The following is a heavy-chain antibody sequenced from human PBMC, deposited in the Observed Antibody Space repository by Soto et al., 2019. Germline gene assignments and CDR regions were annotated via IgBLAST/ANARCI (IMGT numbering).Heavy chain of an antibody. CDR3: ARDQDSSGWYDAFDI. D-gene: IGHD6-19*01. J-gene: IGHJ3*02. Sequence: LSLTCTVSGGSVSSGSYYWSWIRQPPGKGLEWIGYIYYGGSTNYNPSLKSRVTISVDTSKNQFSLKLSSVTAADTAVYYCARDQDSSGWYDAFDIWGQGTMVTVS. CDR2: IYYGGST. CDR1: GGSVSSGSYY. V-gene: IGHV4-61*01.